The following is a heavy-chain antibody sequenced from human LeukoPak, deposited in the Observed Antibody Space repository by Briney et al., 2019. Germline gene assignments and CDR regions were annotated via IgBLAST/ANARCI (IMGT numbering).Heavy chain of an antibody. CDR1: GYTFTGYS. CDR3: ARGPIAAAGDS. J-gene: IGHJ4*02. D-gene: IGHD6-13*01. Sequence: ASVKVSCKASGYTFTGYSMHWVRQAPGQGLEWMGWINPNSGVTNYAQKFQGRVTMTRDTSISTAYMELSSLRSDDTAVYYCARGPIAAAGDSWGQGTLVTVSS. V-gene: IGHV1-2*02. CDR2: INPNSGVT.